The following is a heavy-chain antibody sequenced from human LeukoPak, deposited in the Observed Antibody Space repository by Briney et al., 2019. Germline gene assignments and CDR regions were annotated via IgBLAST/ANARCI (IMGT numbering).Heavy chain of an antibody. CDR2: IYYSGST. V-gene: IGHV4-30-4*01. CDR1: GGSISSGDYY. D-gene: IGHD3-22*01. J-gene: IGHJ3*02. CDR3: AIMMVVRMDAFDI. Sequence: TSETLSLTCTVSGGSISSGDYYWSWIRQPPGKGLEWIGYIYYSGSTYYNPSLKSRVTISVDTSKNQFSLKLSSVTAADTAVYYCAIMMVVRMDAFDIWGQGTMVTVSS.